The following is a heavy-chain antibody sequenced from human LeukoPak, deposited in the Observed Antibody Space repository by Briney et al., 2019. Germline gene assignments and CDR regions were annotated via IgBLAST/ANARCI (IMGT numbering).Heavy chain of an antibody. J-gene: IGHJ4*02. V-gene: IGHV3-9*01. D-gene: IGHD6-13*01. Sequence: GGSLRLSCAASGFTFDDYAMHWVRQAPGKGLEWVSGISWNSGSIGYADSVKGRFTISRDNAKNSLYLQMNSLRAEDTALYYCAKDLAPYIAAAGRLDYWGQGTLVTVSS. CDR3: AKDLAPYIAAAGRLDY. CDR1: GFTFDDYA. CDR2: ISWNSGSI.